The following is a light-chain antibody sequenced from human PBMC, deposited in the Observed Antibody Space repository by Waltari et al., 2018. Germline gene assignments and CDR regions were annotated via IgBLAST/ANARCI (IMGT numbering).Light chain of an antibody. J-gene: IGLJ3*02. CDR3: QVWDFTQGV. V-gene: IGLV3-21*04. CDR1: SLGTXX. CDR2: YDS. Sequence: SYVLNQPPSVSVAPGKTARISCGGTSLGTXXLHWYQQKPGQAPGLVIHYDSGRPSGIPGRCSGSTAGNTATLTIKGVEAGDEAEYFCQVWDFTQGVFGGGTKLTVL.